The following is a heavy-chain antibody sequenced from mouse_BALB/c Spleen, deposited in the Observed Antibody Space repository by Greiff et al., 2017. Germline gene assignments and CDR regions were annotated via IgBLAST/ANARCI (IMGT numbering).Heavy chain of an antibody. D-gene: IGHD1-1*01. Sequence: VQLQQSGAELMKPGASVKISCKATGYTFSSYWIEWVKQRPGHGLEWIGEILPGSGSTNYNEKFKGKATFTADTSSNTAYMQLSSLTSEDSAVYYCARPYYYGSSSLSYYAMDYWGQGTSVTVSS. J-gene: IGHJ4*01. CDR3: ARPYYYGSSSLSYYAMDY. CDR2: ILPGSGST. CDR1: GYTFSSYW. V-gene: IGHV1-9*01.